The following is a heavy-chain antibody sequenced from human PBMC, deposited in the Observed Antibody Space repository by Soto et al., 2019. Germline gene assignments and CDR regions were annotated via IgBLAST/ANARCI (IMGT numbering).Heavy chain of an antibody. J-gene: IGHJ6*02. CDR2: INAGNGNT. Sequence: QVQLVQSGAEVKKPGASVKVSCKASGYTFTSYAMHWVRQAPGQRLEWMGWINAGNGNTKYSQKFQGRVTITRDTSASTAYMELSSLRSEDTAVYYCARGRFLGGYSYGYYYYYGMDVWGQGTTVTVSS. V-gene: IGHV1-3*01. CDR3: ARGRFLGGYSYGYYYYYGMDV. CDR1: GYTFTSYA. D-gene: IGHD5-18*01.